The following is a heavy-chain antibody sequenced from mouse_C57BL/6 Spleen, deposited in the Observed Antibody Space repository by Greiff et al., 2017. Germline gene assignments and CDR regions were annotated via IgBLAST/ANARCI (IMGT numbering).Heavy chain of an antibody. V-gene: IGHV1-59*01. CDR1: GYTFTSYW. CDR3: ARLYYGSSYVFDY. D-gene: IGHD1-1*01. CDR2: IDPSDSYT. J-gene: IGHJ2*01. Sequence: VQLQQPGAELVRPGTSVKLSCKASGYTFTSYWMHWVKQRPGQGLEWIGVIDPSDSYTNYNQKFKGKATLTVDTSPRTAYMQLSSLTSEDSAVYYCARLYYGSSYVFDYWGQGTTLTVSS.